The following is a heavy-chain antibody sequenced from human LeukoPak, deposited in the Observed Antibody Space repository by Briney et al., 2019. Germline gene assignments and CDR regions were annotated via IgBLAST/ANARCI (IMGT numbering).Heavy chain of an antibody. J-gene: IGHJ4*02. D-gene: IGHD2-21*02. CDR2: ISAYNGNT. CDR1: GYTFTSYG. CDR3: ARVGGDGGIYYY. V-gene: IGHV1-18*01. Sequence: ATVKLSCKASGYTFTSYGISWVRQPPGQGLEWMGWISAYNGNTNYAQKLQGRVTMTTDTSTSTAYMELRSVRSDDTAVYYCARVGGDGGIYYYWGQGTLVTVSS.